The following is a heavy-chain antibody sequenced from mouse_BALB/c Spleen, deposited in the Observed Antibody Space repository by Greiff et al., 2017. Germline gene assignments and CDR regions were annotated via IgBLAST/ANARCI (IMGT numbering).Heavy chain of an antibody. Sequence: EVQVVESGGGLVQPGGSLRLSCATSGFTFSDFYMEWVRQPPGKRLEWIAASRNKANDYTTEYSASVKGRFIVSRDTSQSILYLQMNALRAEDTAIYYCARAAYYGNYWYFDVWGAGTTVTVSS. CDR3: ARAAYYGNYWYFDV. D-gene: IGHD2-10*01. CDR1: GFTFSDFY. J-gene: IGHJ1*01. CDR2: SRNKANDYTT. V-gene: IGHV7-1*02.